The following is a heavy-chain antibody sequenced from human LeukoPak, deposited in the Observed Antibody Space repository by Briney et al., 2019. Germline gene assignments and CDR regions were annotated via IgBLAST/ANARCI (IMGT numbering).Heavy chain of an antibody. V-gene: IGHV1-46*01. Sequence: ASVKVSCKASGYTITNNWMHWVRQAPGQGLEWMGVINPSGGSTSYAQKFQGRVTMTRDTSTSTVYMELSSLRSEDTAVYYCARPIGSSRGNAFDIWGQGTMVTVSS. D-gene: IGHD1-26*01. CDR3: ARPIGSSRGNAFDI. J-gene: IGHJ3*02. CDR2: INPSGGST. CDR1: GYTITNNW.